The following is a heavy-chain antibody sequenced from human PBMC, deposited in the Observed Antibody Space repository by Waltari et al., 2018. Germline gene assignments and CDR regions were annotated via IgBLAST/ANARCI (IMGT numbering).Heavy chain of an antibody. V-gene: IGHV3-48*03. CDR1: GFIFSRYE. D-gene: IGHD3-3*01. J-gene: IGHJ3*02. Sequence: EVQLVESGGGLVQPGGSLRLSCAASGFIFSRYEMNWVRQAPGTGLEWLSYISSSGSTTYYADSVKGRFTISRDDAKNSLYLQMNSLRAEDTAVYYCARVGPGSGYGGAVNAFDIWGLGTMVTVSS. CDR2: ISSSGSTT. CDR3: ARVGPGSGYGGAVNAFDI.